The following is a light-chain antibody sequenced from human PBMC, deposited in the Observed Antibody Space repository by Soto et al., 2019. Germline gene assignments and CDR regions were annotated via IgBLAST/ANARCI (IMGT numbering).Light chain of an antibody. CDR3: QQYGSSPYT. J-gene: IGKJ2*01. CDR1: QTVSSSS. Sequence: EIVLTQSPGTLSLSPGERATLSCRASQTVSSSSLAWYQQKPGQAPRLLIYGASSRATGIPDRFSGSGSGTDFTLTSSRLEPEDFAVYYCQQYGSSPYTFGQGTKLEIK. CDR2: GAS. V-gene: IGKV3-20*01.